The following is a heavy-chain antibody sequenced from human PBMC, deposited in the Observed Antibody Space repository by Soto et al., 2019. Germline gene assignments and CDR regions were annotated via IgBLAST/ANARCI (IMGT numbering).Heavy chain of an antibody. CDR1: GFTFSSFL. CDR2: IKQDGSEK. CDR3: ASRYDFWSGYYLSGWYFDL. J-gene: IGHJ2*01. V-gene: IGHV3-7*01. Sequence: PGGSLILSCASSGFTFSSFLMILVRQAPGKGXXWVANIKQDGSEKYYVDSVKGRFTISRDNAKNSLYLQMNSLRAEDTAVYYCASRYDFWSGYYLSGWYFDLWGRGTLVTVSS. D-gene: IGHD3-3*01.